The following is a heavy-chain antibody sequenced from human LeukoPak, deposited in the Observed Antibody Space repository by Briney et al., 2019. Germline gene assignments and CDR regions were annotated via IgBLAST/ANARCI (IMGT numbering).Heavy chain of an antibody. CDR3: VNLGYSD. V-gene: IGHV3-7*01. CDR2: TKNDGSDK. D-gene: IGHD5-12*01. CDR1: GFSFSAAW. Sequence: GGSLRLSCEASGFSFSAAWMTWVRQAPGKGLEWVATTKNDGSDKYYVDSVKGRFTLSRDNAKNLVYLQMNSLRVEDTAVYYCVNLGYSDGGQGTLVTVSS. J-gene: IGHJ4*02.